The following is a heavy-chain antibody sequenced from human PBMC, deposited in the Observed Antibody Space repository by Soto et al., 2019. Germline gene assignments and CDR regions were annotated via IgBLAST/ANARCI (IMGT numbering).Heavy chain of an antibody. D-gene: IGHD5-18*01. Sequence: ASVKVSCKASGYTFTSYGISWVRQAPGQGLEWMGWISAYSGNTNYAQKLQGRVTMTTDTSTSTAYMELRSLRSDDTAVYYCARPREVDTAMVGLDYWGQGTLVTVSS. CDR3: ARPREVDTAMVGLDY. J-gene: IGHJ4*02. V-gene: IGHV1-18*01. CDR2: ISAYSGNT. CDR1: GYTFTSYG.